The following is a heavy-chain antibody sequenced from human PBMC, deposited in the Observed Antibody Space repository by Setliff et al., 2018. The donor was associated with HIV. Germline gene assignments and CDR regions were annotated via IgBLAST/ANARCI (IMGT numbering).Heavy chain of an antibody. V-gene: IGHV1-2*06. CDR1: GYTFTGYY. J-gene: IGHJ4*01. CDR3: ARDGAGYPYYFDY. Sequence: ASVKVSCKASGYTFTGYYMHWVRQAPGQGLEWMGRINPNSGGTNYAQKFQGRATMTRDTSISTAYMELSRLRSDDTAVYYCARDGAGYPYYFDYWGHGSLVTVSS. CDR2: INPNSGGT. D-gene: IGHD3-9*01.